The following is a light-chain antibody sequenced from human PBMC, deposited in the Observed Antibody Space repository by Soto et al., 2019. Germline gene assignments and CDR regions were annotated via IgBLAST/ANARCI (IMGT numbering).Light chain of an antibody. CDR2: AAS. V-gene: IGKV1-39*01. Sequence: IHMTHSPSSLSASLSYRVTITSRASQSISSYLNWYQQKLGKAPKLLIYAASSLQSGVPSRFSGSGSGTDFTLTISSLQPEDFATYYCQQSYSTPRTFGQGTKV. CDR3: QQSYSTPRT. J-gene: IGKJ1*01. CDR1: QSISSY.